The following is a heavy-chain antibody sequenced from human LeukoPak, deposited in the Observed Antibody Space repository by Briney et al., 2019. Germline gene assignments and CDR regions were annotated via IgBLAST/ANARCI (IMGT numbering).Heavy chain of an antibody. CDR1: GFTFSSYA. CDR3: AKEPIGSHWGNDY. J-gene: IGHJ4*02. CDR2: ISGSGGST. V-gene: IGHV3-23*01. Sequence: GGTLRLSCAASGFTFSSYAMSWVRQAPGQGLEWVSAISGSGGSTYYADSVKGRFTISRDNSKNTLYLQMNSLRAEDTAVYYCAKEPIGSHWGNDYWGQGTLVTVSS. D-gene: IGHD1-26*01.